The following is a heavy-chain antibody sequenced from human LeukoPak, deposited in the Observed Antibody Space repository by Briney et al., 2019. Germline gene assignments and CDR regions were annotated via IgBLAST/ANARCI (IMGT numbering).Heavy chain of an antibody. CDR2: INQAGTEK. CDR1: GFTFSTYW. Sequence: PGGSLRLSCAASGFTFSTYWMTWVRQAPGKGLEWVANINQAGTEKNCVDSVKGRFTISRDNAKNSLYLQMNSLRAEDTAVYYCARNMGDYWGQGTLVTVSS. CDR3: ARNMGDY. J-gene: IGHJ4*02. V-gene: IGHV3-7*04. D-gene: IGHD2/OR15-2a*01.